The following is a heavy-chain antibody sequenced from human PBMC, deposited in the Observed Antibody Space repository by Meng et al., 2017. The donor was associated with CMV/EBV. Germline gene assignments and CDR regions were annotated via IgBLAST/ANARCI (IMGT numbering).Heavy chain of an antibody. V-gene: IGHV4-38-2*02. CDR1: GSSTSSGDY. CDR2: IYHSGST. CDR3: ARVGGSLPDY. Sequence: SETLSLTCTVSGSSTSSGDYWGWIRQPPGKGLEWIGCIYHSGSTYYNPSLKSRVTISVDTSKNQFSLKLSSVTAADTAVYYCARVGGSLPDYWGQGTLVTVSS. J-gene: IGHJ4*02. D-gene: IGHD1-26*01.